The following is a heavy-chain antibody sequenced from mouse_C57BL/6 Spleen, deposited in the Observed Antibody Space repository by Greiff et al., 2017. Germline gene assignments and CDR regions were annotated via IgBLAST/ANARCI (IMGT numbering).Heavy chain of an antibody. V-gene: IGHV1-55*01. D-gene: IGHD2-4*01. CDR1: GYTFNSYW. CDR3: VRETEDDSFDLDC. CDR2: IDPGNGST. Sequence: QVQLQQPGAELVMPGASVKMSCKASGYTFNSYWIPWVKQRPGQGLEWIGDIDPGNGSTNYNEKFKGKATMTVDTSSSTTYMQLSSLSYSDSSVYYCVRETEDDSFDLDCRGQGTTLTVSS. J-gene: IGHJ2*01.